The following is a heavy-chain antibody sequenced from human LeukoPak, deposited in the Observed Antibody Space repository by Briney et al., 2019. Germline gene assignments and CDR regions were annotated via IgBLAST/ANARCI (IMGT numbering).Heavy chain of an antibody. CDR2: IYYSGST. CDR1: SGSISSSSYY. D-gene: IGHD6-13*01. Sequence: SETLPLTCTVSSGSISSSSYYWGWIRQPPGKGLEWIGSIYYSGSTYYNPSLKSRVTISVDTSKNQFSLKLSSVTAADTAVYYCARRAAAGTFDYWGQGTLVTVSS. V-gene: IGHV4-39*07. J-gene: IGHJ4*02. CDR3: ARRAAAGTFDY.